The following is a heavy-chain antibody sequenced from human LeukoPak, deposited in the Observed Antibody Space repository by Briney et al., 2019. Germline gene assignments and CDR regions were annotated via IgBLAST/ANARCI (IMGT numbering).Heavy chain of an antibody. Sequence: GGSLRLSCAASGFTFSNYAMSWVHQAPGKGLEWVSGISGRGDTTYYADSVKGRFTISRDNSKNTLYLQMNSLRTEDTAVYYCAKDRRTLDAFDVWGQGTMVTVSS. CDR1: GFTFSNYA. V-gene: IGHV3-23*01. CDR2: ISGRGDTT. D-gene: IGHD2-2*01. J-gene: IGHJ3*01. CDR3: AKDRRTLDAFDV.